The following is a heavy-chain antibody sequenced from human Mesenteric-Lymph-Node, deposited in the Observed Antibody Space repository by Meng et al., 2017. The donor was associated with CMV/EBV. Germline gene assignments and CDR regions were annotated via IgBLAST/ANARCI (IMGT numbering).Heavy chain of an antibody. CDR2: IKPDGSEQ. J-gene: IGHJ4*02. CDR1: GFPFSNNW. CDR3: ARIYCESNSCAYYFDL. Sequence: GGPLRLSGAASGFPFSNNWMTWVRQAPGKGLEWVASIKPDGSEQKYVDSVKGRFTISRDNAKNSLYLQMISLRAEDTAVYYCARIYCESNSCAYYFDLWGQGTLVTVSS. V-gene: IGHV3-7*01. D-gene: IGHD2/OR15-2a*01.